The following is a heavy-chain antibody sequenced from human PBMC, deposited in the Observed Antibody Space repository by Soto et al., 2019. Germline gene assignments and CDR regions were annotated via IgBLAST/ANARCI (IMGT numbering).Heavy chain of an antibody. CDR1: GDSFNDYY. J-gene: IGHJ6*03. CDR2: INPNSGVT. V-gene: IGHV1-2*04. CDR3: GRESGGATATLDYYYFYMDV. D-gene: IGHD5-12*01. Sequence: QVQLVQSGAEVRKPGASVTVSCRSSGDSFNDYYIHWVRQAPGQGLEWMGWINPNSGVTKYAQKFEGWVSMTRDTSIRTVYMQLSRLRSDDTAVYYCGRESGGATATLDYYYFYMDVWGTGTTVTVSS.